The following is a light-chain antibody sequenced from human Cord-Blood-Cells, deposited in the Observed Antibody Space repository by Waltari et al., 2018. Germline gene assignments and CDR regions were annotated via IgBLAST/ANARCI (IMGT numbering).Light chain of an antibody. CDR1: ALPKQY. Sequence: SYDLTQPPPVSVSPGKTARITCSGDALPKQYAYWYQQKPVQAPVLVIYKDSERPSGIPERFSGSSSGTTVTLTISGVQAEDEADYYCQSADSSGTYVFGTGTKVTVL. CDR2: KDS. V-gene: IGLV3-25*03. CDR3: QSADSSGTYV. J-gene: IGLJ1*01.